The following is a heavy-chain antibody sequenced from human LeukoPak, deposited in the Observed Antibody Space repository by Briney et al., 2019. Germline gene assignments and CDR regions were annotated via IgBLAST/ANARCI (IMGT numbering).Heavy chain of an antibody. CDR2: ISSSSSTI. Sequence: QPGGSLRLSCAASGFTFSSYRMNWVRQAPGKGLEWVSYISSSSSTIYYADSVKGRFTISRDNAKNSLYLQMNSLRAEDTAVYYCARQRGDYYYYYGMDVWGQGTTVTVSS. CDR3: ARQRGDYYYYYGMDV. J-gene: IGHJ6*02. CDR1: GFTFSSYR. V-gene: IGHV3-48*01.